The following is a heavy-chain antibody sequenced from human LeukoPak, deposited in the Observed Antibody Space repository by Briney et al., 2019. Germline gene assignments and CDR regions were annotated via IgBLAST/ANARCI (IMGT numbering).Heavy chain of an antibody. CDR1: GFTFSSYW. Sequence: GGSLRLSCAASGFTFSSYWMHWVRQAPGKGLEWVSSISSSSSYIYYADSVKGRFTISRDNAKNSLYLQMNSLRAEDTAVYYCAKDLGIGSSEGYWGQGTLVTVSS. J-gene: IGHJ4*02. V-gene: IGHV3-21*01. CDR3: AKDLGIGSSEGY. D-gene: IGHD6-6*01. CDR2: ISSSSSYI.